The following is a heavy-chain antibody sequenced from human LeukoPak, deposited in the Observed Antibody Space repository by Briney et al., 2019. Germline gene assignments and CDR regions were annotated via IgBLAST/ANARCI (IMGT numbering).Heavy chain of an antibody. J-gene: IGHJ6*03. V-gene: IGHV4-39*07. CDR1: GGSISSSSYY. CDR3: AGRGVDTAMAKVYYYYYMDV. D-gene: IGHD5-18*01. CDR2: IYYSRST. Sequence: SETLSLTCTVSGGSISSSSYYWGWIRQPPGKGLEWIGSIYYSRSTYYNPSLKSRVTISVDTSKNQFSLKLSSVTAADTAVYYCAGRGVDTAMAKVYYYYYMDVWGKGTTVTVSS.